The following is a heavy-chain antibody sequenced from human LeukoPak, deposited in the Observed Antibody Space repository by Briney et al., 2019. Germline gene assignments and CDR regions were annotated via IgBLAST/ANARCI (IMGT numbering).Heavy chain of an antibody. D-gene: IGHD2-15*01. CDR3: ARGNRLGISGGSYNWFDP. V-gene: IGHV4-4*07. Sequence: SETLSLTCTVSGGSISSYYWSWIRQPAGKGLEWIGRIYTSGSTNYNPSLRSRVTMSVDTSKNQLSLSLRSVTAADTAVYYCARGNRLGISGGSYNWFDPWGQGALVTVSS. J-gene: IGHJ5*02. CDR2: IYTSGST. CDR1: GGSISSYY.